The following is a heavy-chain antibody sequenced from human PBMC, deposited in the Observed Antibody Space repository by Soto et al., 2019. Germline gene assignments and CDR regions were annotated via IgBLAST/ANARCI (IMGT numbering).Heavy chain of an antibody. CDR2: ISGSGGST. Sequence: GGSLRLSSAASGFTFRNYAVSWVRQAPGKGLEWVSTISGSGGSTYYADSVKGRFTFSRDNSKNTLYLQMNSLRAEDTAVYYCAKDQGSSWYEIDYWGQGTLVTVSS. D-gene: IGHD6-13*01. CDR1: GFTFRNYA. V-gene: IGHV3-23*01. J-gene: IGHJ4*02. CDR3: AKDQGSSWYEIDY.